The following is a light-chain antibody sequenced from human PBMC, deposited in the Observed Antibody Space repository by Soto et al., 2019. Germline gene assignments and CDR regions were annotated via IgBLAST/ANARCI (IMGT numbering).Light chain of an antibody. J-gene: IGKJ1*01. CDR3: MQALQSTWT. V-gene: IGKV2-28*01. Sequence: IVMTQSPLSLPVTPGEPASISCRSSQSLLQSNGYNYLDWYLQKPGQSPQLLIYLGSTRASGVPDRFSGSGSGTDFTLKISRVEAEDVGVYYCMQALQSTWTFGQGTKVEIK. CDR1: QSLLQSNGYNY. CDR2: LGS.